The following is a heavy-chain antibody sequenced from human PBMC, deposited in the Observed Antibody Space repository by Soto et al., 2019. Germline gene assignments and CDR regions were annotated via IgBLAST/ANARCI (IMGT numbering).Heavy chain of an antibody. D-gene: IGHD2-21*01. Sequence: PGGSLRLSCAASGFTFTSYWMHWVRQVPGKGLVWVSRINSDGSTTNYADSVKGRFTISRDNAKNTVYLQMNSLRAEDTAMYYCARGIKNFYGVDVWGQGTTVTVSS. CDR2: INSDGSTT. V-gene: IGHV3-74*01. CDR3: ARGIKNFYGVDV. J-gene: IGHJ6*02. CDR1: GFTFTSYW.